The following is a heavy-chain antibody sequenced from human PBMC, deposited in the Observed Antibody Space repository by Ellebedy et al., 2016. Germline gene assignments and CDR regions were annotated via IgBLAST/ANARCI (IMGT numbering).Heavy chain of an antibody. Sequence: GESLKISXTASGFTFSSYGMHWVRQAPGKGLEWVAVISYDGSNKYYADSVKGRFTISRDNSKNTLYLQMNSLRAEDTAVYYCARGPYYDILTGYYWDNWFDPWGQGTLVTVSS. CDR1: GFTFSSYG. D-gene: IGHD3-9*01. V-gene: IGHV3-30*03. CDR2: ISYDGSNK. CDR3: ARGPYYDILTGYYWDNWFDP. J-gene: IGHJ5*02.